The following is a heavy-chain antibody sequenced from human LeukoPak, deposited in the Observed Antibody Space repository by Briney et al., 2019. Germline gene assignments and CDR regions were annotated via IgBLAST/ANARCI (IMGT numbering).Heavy chain of an antibody. J-gene: IGHJ5*02. CDR2: ISSSSSYI. Sequence: GGSLRLSCAASGFTFSSYSMNWVRQAPGKGLEWVSSISSSSSYIYYADSVKGRFTISRDNAKNSLYLQMNSLKTEDTAVYYCTRHSRDYGRLTGVYFDPWGQGTLVTVSS. D-gene: IGHD4-17*01. CDR3: TRHSRDYGRLTGVYFDP. CDR1: GFTFSSYS. V-gene: IGHV3-21*04.